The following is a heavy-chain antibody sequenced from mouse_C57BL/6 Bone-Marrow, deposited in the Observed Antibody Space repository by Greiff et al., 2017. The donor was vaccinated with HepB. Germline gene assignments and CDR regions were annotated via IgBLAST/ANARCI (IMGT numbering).Heavy chain of an antibody. J-gene: IGHJ3*01. CDR2: ISSGGSYT. CDR1: GFTFSSYG. V-gene: IGHV5-6*01. Sequence: EVKLMESGGDLVKPGGSLKLSCAASGFTFSSYGMSWVRQTPDKRLEWVATISSGGSYTYYPDSVKGRFTISRDNAKNTLYLQMSSLKSEDTAMYYCARQNWDGFAYWGQGTLVTVSA. D-gene: IGHD4-1*01. CDR3: ARQNWDGFAY.